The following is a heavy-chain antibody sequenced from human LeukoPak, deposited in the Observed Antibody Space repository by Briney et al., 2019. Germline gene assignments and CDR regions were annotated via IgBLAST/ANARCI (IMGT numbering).Heavy chain of an antibody. D-gene: IGHD1-26*01. CDR2: INTNTGNP. Sequence: ASVTVSCTASGYTFNRYGMNWVRQAPGQGLEWMGWINTNTGNPTYAQGFTGRFVFSLDTSVSTAYLQINSLKAEDTAVYYCARDSISGSYVHYDNWGQGTLVTVSS. CDR1: GYTFNRYG. V-gene: IGHV7-4-1*02. CDR3: ARDSISGSYVHYDN. J-gene: IGHJ4*02.